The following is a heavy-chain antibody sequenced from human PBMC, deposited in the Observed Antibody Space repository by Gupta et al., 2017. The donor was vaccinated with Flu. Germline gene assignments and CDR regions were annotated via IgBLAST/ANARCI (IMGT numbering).Heavy chain of an antibody. CDR3: ASQRYSSSWYRGTLDD. J-gene: IGHJ4*02. Sequence: EYGGWMRQPPGKGLEWIGSSYYSGSTYYNPSLKSRVTISVDTSKNQFSLKLSYVTAADPAVYYSASQRYSSSWYRGTLDDWGQGTLVTVSS. CDR1: EY. CDR2: SYYSGST. V-gene: IGHV4-39*01. D-gene: IGHD6-13*01.